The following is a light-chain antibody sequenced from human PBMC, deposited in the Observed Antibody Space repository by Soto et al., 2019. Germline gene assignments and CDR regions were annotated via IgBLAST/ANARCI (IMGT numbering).Light chain of an antibody. CDR1: SNDVGGFNY. J-gene: IGLJ3*02. CDR2: EVR. Sequence: QSALTQPASVSGPPGQSITISCTGTSNDVGGFNYVSWYQQYPGKAPKLMIYEVRNRPSGVPNRFSGSKSGNTASLTISGLQAEDEADYYCSSYTSISTVVFGGGTKVTVL. V-gene: IGLV2-14*01. CDR3: SSYTSISTVV.